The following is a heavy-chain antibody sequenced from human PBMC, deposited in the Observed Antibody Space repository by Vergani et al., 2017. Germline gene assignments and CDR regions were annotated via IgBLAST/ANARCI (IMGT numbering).Heavy chain of an antibody. CDR2: ISRSGST. V-gene: IGHV4-61*02. Sequence: QVQLQESGPGLVKPSQTLSLTCIVSGGSISSGDYYWSWIRQPAGKGLEWIGRISRSGSTNYNPSLKSRVTMSADTSKDQFSLKLSSVTAADTAVYYCAREDYSSSSGDVWGKGTTVTVSS. D-gene: IGHD6-6*01. J-gene: IGHJ6*04. CDR1: GGSISSGDYY. CDR3: AREDYSSSSGDV.